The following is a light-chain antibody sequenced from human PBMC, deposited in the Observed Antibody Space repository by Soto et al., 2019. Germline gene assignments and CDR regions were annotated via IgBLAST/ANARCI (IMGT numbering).Light chain of an antibody. J-gene: IGLJ2*01. CDR1: SSNIGAGYD. Sequence: QSVLTQPPSVSGAPGQRVTISCTGSSSNIGAGYDVHWYQQIPGTAPKLLIYGNSRRPSGVPDRFSGSKSGTSASLAITGLQAEDEADYYCQSYDSSLSVVVFGEGTKLTVL. CDR2: GNS. CDR3: QSYDSSLSVVV. V-gene: IGLV1-40*01.